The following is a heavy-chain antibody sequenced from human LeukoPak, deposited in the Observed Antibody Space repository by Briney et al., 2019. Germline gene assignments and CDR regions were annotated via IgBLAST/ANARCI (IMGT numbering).Heavy chain of an antibody. J-gene: IGHJ4*02. CDR3: AKNGFGGYGAEGITMTKGPRTPYYFDY. CDR1: GFTFSSYG. V-gene: IGHV3-30*18. CDR2: ISYDGSNK. Sequence: PGRSLRLSCAASGFTFSSYGMHWVRQAPGKGLEWVAVISYDGSNKYYADSVKGRFTISRDNSKNTLYLQMNSLRAEDTAVYYCAKNGFGGYGAEGITMTKGPRTPYYFDYWGQGTLVTVSS. D-gene: IGHD3-22*01.